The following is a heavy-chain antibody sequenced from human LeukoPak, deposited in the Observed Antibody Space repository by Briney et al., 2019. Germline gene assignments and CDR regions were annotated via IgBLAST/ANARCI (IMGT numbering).Heavy chain of an antibody. CDR3: VSLLYKSERVEWFGP. CDR1: GGSISSSVYY. Sequence: PSETLSLTCTVSGGSISSSVYYWGWIRQPPGKGLEWIGGIHHSGITFYNPSLKSRVTISVDTSKNQLSLKLSSVTAADTAVYYCVSLLYKSERVEWFGPWGQGTLVTVSS. V-gene: IGHV4-39*07. J-gene: IGHJ5*02. D-gene: IGHD1-14*01. CDR2: IHHSGIT.